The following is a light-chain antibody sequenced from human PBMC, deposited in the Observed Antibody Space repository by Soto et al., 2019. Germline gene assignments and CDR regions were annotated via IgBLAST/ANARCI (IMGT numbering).Light chain of an antibody. V-gene: IGKV3-20*01. J-gene: IGKJ1*01. CDR2: GAS. CDR1: QTVTRSY. CDR3: QQYNNWTPWT. Sequence: EIVLTQSPCTMSLSPGERVTLSCRASQTVTRSYLGWYQQKPGQAHRLLIYGASIRATGITDRFSGSGSGTDFTLTISSMEPEDFAVYYCQQYNNWTPWTFGQGTKVDI.